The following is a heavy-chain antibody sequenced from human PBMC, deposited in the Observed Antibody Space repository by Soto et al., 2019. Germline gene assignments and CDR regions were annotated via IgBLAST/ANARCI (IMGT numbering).Heavy chain of an antibody. Sequence: QLQLQESGPGLVKPSETLSLTCTVSGGSISSSSFHWGWIRQPPGKGLEWIGSIYYSGSTYYSPSLKRRVTISVDTSKNQFSLKLSSVTAADTAVYYCARRERAACTDWWFDPWGQGTLVTVSS. J-gene: IGHJ5*02. CDR1: GGSISSSSFH. CDR3: ARRERAACTDWWFDP. D-gene: IGHD6-13*01. CDR2: IYYSGST. V-gene: IGHV4-39*01.